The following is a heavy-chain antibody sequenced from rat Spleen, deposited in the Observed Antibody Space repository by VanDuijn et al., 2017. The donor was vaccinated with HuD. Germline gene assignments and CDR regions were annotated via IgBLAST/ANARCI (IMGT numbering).Heavy chain of an antibody. V-gene: IGHV4-2*01. CDR1: GFNFNDYW. CDR2: INKDSRTI. J-gene: IGHJ2*01. D-gene: IGHD4-4*01. Sequence: EVKLVESGGGLVQPGRSLKLSCAASGFNFNDYWMGWVRQAPGKGLEWIGEINKDSRTIKYSPSLKDKFIISRDNAQNTLYLQMNKLGSEDTAIYYWVREDAGVNYWGQGVMVTVSS. CDR3: VREDAGVNY.